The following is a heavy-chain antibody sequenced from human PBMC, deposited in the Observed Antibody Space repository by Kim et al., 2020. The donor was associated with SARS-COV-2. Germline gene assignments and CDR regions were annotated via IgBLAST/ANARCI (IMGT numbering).Heavy chain of an antibody. CDR3: ARLSSGRGWYFDY. V-gene: IGHV4-59*01. D-gene: IGHD3-10*01. Sequence: SNPSLKSRVTISVDTSKNQFSLKLSSVTAADTAVYYCARLSSGRGWYFDYWGQGTLVTVSS. J-gene: IGHJ4*02.